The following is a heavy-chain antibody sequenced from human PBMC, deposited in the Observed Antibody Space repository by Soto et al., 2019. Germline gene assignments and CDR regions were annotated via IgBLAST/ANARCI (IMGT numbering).Heavy chain of an antibody. V-gene: IGHV4-59*01. CDR2: IYYSGST. J-gene: IGHJ5*02. Sequence: SETLSLTCTVSGGSISSYYWSWIRQPPGKGLECIGYIYYSGSTNYNPSLKNRVTISVDTSKNQFSLKLSSVTAADTAVYYCAREGRSYGYDGWFDPWGQGTLVTVSS. CDR3: AREGRSYGYDGWFDP. CDR1: GGSISSYY. D-gene: IGHD5-18*01.